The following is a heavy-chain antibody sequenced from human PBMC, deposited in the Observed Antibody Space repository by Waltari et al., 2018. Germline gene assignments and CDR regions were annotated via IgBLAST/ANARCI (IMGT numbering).Heavy chain of an antibody. D-gene: IGHD6-19*01. J-gene: IGHJ6*02. CDR3: ARGAVAGTRYYYGMDV. CDR1: GGTFSSYA. V-gene: IGHV1-69*04. Sequence: QVQLVQSWAEVKKPGSSVKVSCKASGGTFSSYAISWVRQAPGQGLEWMGRIIPILGIANYAQKFQGRVTITADKSTSTAYMELSSLRSEDTAVYYCARGAVAGTRYYYGMDVWGQGTTVTVSS. CDR2: IIPILGIA.